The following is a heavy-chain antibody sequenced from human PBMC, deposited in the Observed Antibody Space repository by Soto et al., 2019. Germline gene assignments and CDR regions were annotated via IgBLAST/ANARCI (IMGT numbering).Heavy chain of an antibody. CDR2: IYYSGNT. CDR3: ASSSPFHY. V-gene: IGHV4-39*01. CDR1: GTSISSYSYY. D-gene: IGHD6-6*01. Sequence: SETLSLTCTVSGTSISSYSYYWSWIRQPPGRGPEWIGSIYYSGNTYYKPSLKSRVSISIDTSRNQFSLKLTSVTAADTGVYYCASSSPFHYWGPGILVTVPS. J-gene: IGHJ4*02.